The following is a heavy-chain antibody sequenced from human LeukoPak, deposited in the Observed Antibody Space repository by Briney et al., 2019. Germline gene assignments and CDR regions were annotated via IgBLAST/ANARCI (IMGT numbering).Heavy chain of an antibody. V-gene: IGHV4-61*08. CDR1: GGSVGSAGYY. CDR2: IYYIRNT. Sequence: SETLSLTCTVSGGSVGSAGYYWSWTRQPPGGGLEWIGYIYYIRNTNYNPSLKSRVTMSLDPSKNQFSLKLNSVTAADTAVYYCARTQSQSGSYRYYFGYWGQGTLVTVSS. J-gene: IGHJ4*02. CDR3: ARTQSQSGSYRYYFGY. D-gene: IGHD1-26*01.